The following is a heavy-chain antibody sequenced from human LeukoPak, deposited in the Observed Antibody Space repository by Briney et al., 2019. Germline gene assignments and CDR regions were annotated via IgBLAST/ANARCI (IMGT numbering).Heavy chain of an antibody. D-gene: IGHD4/OR15-4a*01. CDR1: GFTVSSNY. CDR3: ARFSLRTMADDY. J-gene: IGHJ4*02. Sequence: GGSLRLSCAASGFTVSSNYMSWVRQAPGKGLEWVSVIYTDGSTYYAGSVKGRFTISRHNSKNILYLQMNTLRAEDTAVYYCARFSLRTMADDYWAREPWSPSPQ. CDR2: IYTDGST. V-gene: IGHV3-53*04.